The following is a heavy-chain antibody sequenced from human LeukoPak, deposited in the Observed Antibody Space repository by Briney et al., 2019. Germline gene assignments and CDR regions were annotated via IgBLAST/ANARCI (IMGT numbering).Heavy chain of an antibody. D-gene: IGHD3-9*01. CDR1: GFTFSNYA. V-gene: IGHV3-23*01. Sequence: GASLRLSCAASGFTFSNYAMSWVRQAPGKGLEWVSAILGRGGSTYYADSVKGRFTVSRDNSESTLYLQMNSLRAEDTALYYCAKWGDYDVLTGYYVPDYWGQGTLVTVSS. CDR3: AKWGDYDVLTGYYVPDY. J-gene: IGHJ4*02. CDR2: ILGRGGST.